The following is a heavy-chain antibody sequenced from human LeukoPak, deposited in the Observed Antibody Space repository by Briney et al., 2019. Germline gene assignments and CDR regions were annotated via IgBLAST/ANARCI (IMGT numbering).Heavy chain of an antibody. CDR2: INHSGST. J-gene: IGHJ6*03. V-gene: IGHV4-34*01. CDR3: ARAKTARPYYYYYYMDV. CDR1: GGSFSGYY. Sequence: PSVTLSLTCAVYGGSFSGYYWSWIRQPPGKGLEWIGEINHSGSTNYNPSLKSRVTISVDTSKNQLSLKLSSVTAADTAVYYCARAKTARPYYYYYYMDVWGKGTTVTVSS. D-gene: IGHD6-6*01.